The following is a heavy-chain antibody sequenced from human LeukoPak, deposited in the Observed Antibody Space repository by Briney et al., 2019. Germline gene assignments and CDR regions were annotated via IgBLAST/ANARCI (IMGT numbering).Heavy chain of an antibody. D-gene: IGHD6-13*01. Sequence: SETLSLTCTVSGGSISSSSYYWGWIRQPPGKGLVWIGSIYYSGSAYYNPSLKSRVTISVDTSKTPFSLKLSSVTAADTAVYYCARRLAGTEDYWGQGTLVTVSS. CDR2: IYYSGSA. CDR3: ARRLAGTEDY. CDR1: GGSISSSSYY. J-gene: IGHJ4*02. V-gene: IGHV4-39*01.